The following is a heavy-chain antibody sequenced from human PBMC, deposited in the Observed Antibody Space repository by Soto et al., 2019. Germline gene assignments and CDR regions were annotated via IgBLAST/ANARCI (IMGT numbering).Heavy chain of an antibody. CDR2: ISSSSSST. Sequence: QVQLLESGGGLVKPGGSLRLSCAASGFILRDFYMSWIRQVPGKGLEWLSKISSSSSSTDYADSVKGRFTISRDNAKNSLYLQKSSLRAEDTAVYYCARDRGGGSIFGGHYGMDVWGQGTTVTVSS. V-gene: IGHV3-11*06. CDR1: GFILRDFY. J-gene: IGHJ6*02. CDR3: ARDRGGGSIFGGHYGMDV. D-gene: IGHD3-3*01.